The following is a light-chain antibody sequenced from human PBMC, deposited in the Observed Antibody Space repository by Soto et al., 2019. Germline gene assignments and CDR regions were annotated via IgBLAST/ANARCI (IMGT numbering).Light chain of an antibody. CDR3: QKYETFSGT. V-gene: IGKV1-5*01. CDR2: DAS. CDR1: QSVSGW. J-gene: IGKJ3*01. Sequence: DLKMTQSPSTLSASVGATVTVTCRASQSVSGWLAWYQQKPGEAPKLLIYDASALPRGVPSRFSGSGSGTKFTLTIASLQPDEFATYYCQKYETFSGTVGPGTKVDI.